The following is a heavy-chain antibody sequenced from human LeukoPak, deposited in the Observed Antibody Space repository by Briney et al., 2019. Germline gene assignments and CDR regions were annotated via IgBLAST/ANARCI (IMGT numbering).Heavy chain of an antibody. CDR3: ARVSARYSSVLGIYYYYYMDV. D-gene: IGHD6-19*01. V-gene: IGHV4-38-2*02. Sequence: SETLSLTCTVSGYSISSGYFWGWIRQPPGKGLEWIGTIYNSGSTYYNASLESRVTISVDTSKNQFSLKLSSVTAADTAVYYCARVSARYSSVLGIYYYYYMDVWGKGTTVTVSS. CDR2: IYNSGST. CDR1: GYSISSGYF. J-gene: IGHJ6*03.